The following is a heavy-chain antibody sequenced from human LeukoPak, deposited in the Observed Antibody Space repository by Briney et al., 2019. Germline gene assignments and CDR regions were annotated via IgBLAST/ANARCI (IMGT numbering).Heavy chain of an antibody. D-gene: IGHD3-3*01. V-gene: IGHV1-69*04. Sequence: SVKVSCKASGGTFSSYAISWVRQAPGQGLEWMGRIIPILGIANYAQKFQGRVTITADKSTSTACMELSSLRSEDTAVYYCARHLATYYDFWSGYSGFDPWGQGTLVTVSS. CDR1: GGTFSSYA. CDR3: ARHLATYYDFWSGYSGFDP. CDR2: IIPILGIA. J-gene: IGHJ5*02.